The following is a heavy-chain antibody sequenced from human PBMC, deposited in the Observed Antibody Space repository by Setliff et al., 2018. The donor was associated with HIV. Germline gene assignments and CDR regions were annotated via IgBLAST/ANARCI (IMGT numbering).Heavy chain of an antibody. CDR1: GGSFSSNNYY. D-gene: IGHD1-26*01. CDR2: IYYGGNT. V-gene: IGHV4-39*07. CDR3: ARVRAVGTTTAYFDF. Sequence: SETLSLTCSVSGGSFSSNNYYCGWIRQPPGKGLEWIGSIYYGGNTYYNPSLKSRVIMSVDTSKNHFSLRLTSVTAADTAIYYCARVRAVGTTTAYFDFWGQGTLVTVSS. J-gene: IGHJ4*02.